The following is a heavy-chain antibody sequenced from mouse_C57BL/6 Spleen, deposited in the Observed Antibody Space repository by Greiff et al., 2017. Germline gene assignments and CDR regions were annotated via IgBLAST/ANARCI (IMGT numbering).Heavy chain of an antibody. V-gene: IGHV1-59*01. D-gene: IGHD2-4*01. CDR3: ARTHYDYSGYYAMDY. CDR1: GYTFTSYW. CDR2: IDPSDSYT. J-gene: IGHJ4*01. Sequence: QVQLQQPGAELVRPGTSVKLSCKASGYTFTSYWMHWVKQRPGQGLEWIGVIDPSDSYTNYNQKFKGKATLTVDTSSSTAYMQLSSLTSEDSAVYYCARTHYDYSGYYAMDYWGQGTSVTVSS.